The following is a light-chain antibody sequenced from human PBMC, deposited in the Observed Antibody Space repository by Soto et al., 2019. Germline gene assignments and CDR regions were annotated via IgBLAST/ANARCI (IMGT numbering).Light chain of an antibody. CDR2: DVT. J-gene: IGLJ3*02. CDR3: SSYTTSSTWV. CDR1: SSDVGGYNY. V-gene: IGLV2-14*03. Sequence: QSALTQPASVSGSPGQSITISCTGTSSDVGGYNYVSWYQQHPGKAPKLMIYDVTSRPSGVSNRFSGSKSSNTASLTISGLQAEDEAHYYCSSYTTSSTWVFGGGTKLTVL.